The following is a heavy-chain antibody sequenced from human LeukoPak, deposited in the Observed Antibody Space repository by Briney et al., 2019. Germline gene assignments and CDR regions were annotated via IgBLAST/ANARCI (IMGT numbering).Heavy chain of an antibody. CDR1: GDSVSSNSAA. CDR2: TYYRSKWYN. Sequence: SQTLSLTCAISGDSVSSNSAAWNCIRQSPSRGLEWLGRTYYRSKWYNDYAVSVKSRITINPDTSKNQFSLQLNSVTPEDTAVYYCVISSGYYENWFDPWGQGTLVTVSS. D-gene: IGHD6-19*01. CDR3: VISSGYYENWFDP. J-gene: IGHJ5*02. V-gene: IGHV6-1*01.